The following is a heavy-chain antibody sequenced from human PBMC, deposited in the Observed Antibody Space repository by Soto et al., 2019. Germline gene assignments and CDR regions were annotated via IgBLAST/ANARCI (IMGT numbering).Heavy chain of an antibody. CDR2: ISSNGGST. CDR3: ASGLRYFDWLLSGAFDI. D-gene: IGHD3-9*01. CDR1: GFTFSSYA. V-gene: IGHV3-64*01. J-gene: IGHJ3*02. Sequence: GGSLRLSCAASGFTFSSYAMHWVRQAPGKGLEYVSAISSNGGSTYYANSVKGRFTISRDNSKNTLYLQMGSLRAEDMAGYYCASGLRYFDWLLSGAFDIWGQGTMVTVSS.